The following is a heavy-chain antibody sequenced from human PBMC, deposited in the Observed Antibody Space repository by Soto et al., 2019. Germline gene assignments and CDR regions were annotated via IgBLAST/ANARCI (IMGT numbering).Heavy chain of an antibody. J-gene: IGHJ6*02. CDR1: GFTFSSYA. CDR2: ISCDGSNK. D-gene: IGHD5-12*01. CDR3: ARDRKWLRPEFYYGMDV. V-gene: IGHV3-30-3*01. Sequence: GGSLRLSCAASGFTFSSYAMHWVRQAPGKGLEWVAVISCDGSNKYYADSVKGRFTISRDNSKNTLYLQMNSLRAEDTAVYYCARDRKWLRPEFYYGMDVWGQGTTVTVS.